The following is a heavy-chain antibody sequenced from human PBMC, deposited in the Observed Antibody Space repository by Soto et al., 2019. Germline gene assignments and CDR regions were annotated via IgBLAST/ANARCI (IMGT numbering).Heavy chain of an antibody. Sequence: SETLSLTCAVYGGSFSGYYWSWIRQSPGKGLEWNGEINHTGSTNYNPSLKSRATISLDTSKNQFSLKLNSVTAADTAVYYCATQAPYSSSPYYYYYLDVWGKGTTVTVSS. D-gene: IGHD6-6*01. V-gene: IGHV4-34*01. CDR2: INHTGST. J-gene: IGHJ6*03. CDR3: ATQAPYSSSPYYYYYLDV. CDR1: GGSFSGYY.